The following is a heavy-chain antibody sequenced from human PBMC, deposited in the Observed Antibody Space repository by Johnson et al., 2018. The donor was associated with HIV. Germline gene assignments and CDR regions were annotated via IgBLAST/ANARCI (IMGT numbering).Heavy chain of an antibody. CDR1: GFILRTNG. CDR3: ARGGYDAFDI. Sequence: QVQLVESGGGVVQPGGPLRLSCAASGFILRTNGMHWVRQAPGKGLEWVSFIQHDGSDKSYADSVEGRFTISRDNSKNSLYLQMNSLRAEDTAVYYCARGGYDAFDIWGQGTMVTVSS. V-gene: IGHV3-30*02. D-gene: IGHD3-22*01. CDR2: IQHDGSDK. J-gene: IGHJ3*02.